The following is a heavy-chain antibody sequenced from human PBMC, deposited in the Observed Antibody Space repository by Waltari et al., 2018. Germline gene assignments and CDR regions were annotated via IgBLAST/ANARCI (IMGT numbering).Heavy chain of an antibody. J-gene: IGHJ2*01. CDR3: ARDESEIAVAGTYWYFDL. V-gene: IGHV1-2*06. CDR1: GYTFTGYY. CDR2: INPNSGGT. Sequence: QVQLVQSGAEVKKPGASVKVSCKASGYTFTGYYMHWVRQAPGQGLEWMVRINPNSGGTNYAQKLQGRVTMTRDTSISTAYMELSRLRSDDTAVYYCARDESEIAVAGTYWYFDLWGRGTLVTVSS. D-gene: IGHD6-19*01.